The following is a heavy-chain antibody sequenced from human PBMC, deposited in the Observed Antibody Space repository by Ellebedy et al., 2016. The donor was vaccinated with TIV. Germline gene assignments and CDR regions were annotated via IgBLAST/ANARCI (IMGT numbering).Heavy chain of an antibody. D-gene: IGHD3-16*01. V-gene: IGHV1-46*01. Sequence: AASVKVSCTASGYTFTSYYMHWVRQAPGQGLEWMGIINPSGGSTSYAQKFQGRVTMTRDTSTSTVYMELSSLRSEDTAVYYCASPRTHGRGRVYYYGMDVWGQGTTVTVSS. CDR1: GYTFTSYY. J-gene: IGHJ6*02. CDR3: ASPRTHGRGRVYYYGMDV. CDR2: INPSGGST.